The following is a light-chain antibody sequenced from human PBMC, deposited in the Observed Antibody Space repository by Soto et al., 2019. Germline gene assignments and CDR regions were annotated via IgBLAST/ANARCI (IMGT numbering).Light chain of an antibody. V-gene: IGKV3-11*01. J-gene: IGKJ2*01. CDR1: QSVSSY. CDR2: DAS. CDR3: QQRSNWPLMYT. Sequence: EIVLTQSPATRSLSPGERATLSCRASQSVSSYLAWYQQKPGQAPRLLIYDASNRATGIPARFSGSGSGTDFTLTISSLEPEDFAVYYCQQRSNWPLMYTFGQGTKLEIK.